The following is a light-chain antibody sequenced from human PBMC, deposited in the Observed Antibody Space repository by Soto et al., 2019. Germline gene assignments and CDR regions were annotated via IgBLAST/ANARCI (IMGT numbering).Light chain of an antibody. Sequence: IMMTQSPATLSVSLGERATLSCRAGQTIYSNVAWYQQRPGQAPRLLIYRASTRATGVPARFSGSGSGTEFTLTISSLQSEDFAIYYCQRYQNLWTFGQGTKVEIK. V-gene: IGKV3-15*01. CDR1: QTIYSN. CDR3: QRYQNLWT. J-gene: IGKJ1*01. CDR2: RAS.